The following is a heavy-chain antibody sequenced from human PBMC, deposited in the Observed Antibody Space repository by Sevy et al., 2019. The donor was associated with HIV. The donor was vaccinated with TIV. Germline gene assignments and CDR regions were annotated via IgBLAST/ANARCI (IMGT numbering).Heavy chain of an antibody. J-gene: IGHJ3*02. V-gene: IGHV3-53*01. CDR3: ARVSVYYYDSSGYYTTGNAFDI. CDR1: GFTVSSNY. Sequence: GGSLRLSCAASGFTVSSNYMSWVRQAPGKGLEWVSVIYSGGNTNYADSVKGRFTISRVNSKNTLYLQMNSLRAEDTAFYYCARVSVYYYDSSGYYTTGNAFDIWGQGTMVTVSS. D-gene: IGHD3-22*01. CDR2: IYSGGNT.